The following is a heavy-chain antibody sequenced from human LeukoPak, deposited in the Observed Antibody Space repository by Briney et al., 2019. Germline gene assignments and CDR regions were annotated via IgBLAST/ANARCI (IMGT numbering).Heavy chain of an antibody. CDR3: AKEVGDTDWYGDY. V-gene: IGHV3-23*01. Sequence: GGSLRLSCAAPGFTFRSYAMSWVRQAPGKGLEWVSTISGDGVNTYYADSVKGRFTISRDNSKNTLSLQMSSLRAEDTAVYYCAKEVGDTDWYGDYWGQGTLVTVSS. J-gene: IGHJ4*02. D-gene: IGHD3-9*01. CDR2: ISGDGVNT. CDR1: GFTFRSYA.